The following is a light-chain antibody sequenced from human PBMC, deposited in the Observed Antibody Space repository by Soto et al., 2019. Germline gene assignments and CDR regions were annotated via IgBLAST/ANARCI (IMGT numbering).Light chain of an antibody. CDR1: QGISSY. V-gene: IGKV1-8*01. CDR2: AAS. CDR3: RQYNNWPIT. Sequence: AIRMTQSPSSLSASRGDRVTIXXRASQGISSYLAWYQQKPGKAPKXMIYAASTLQRGVPSRFSGSGSGTDFTLTISSLQSEDFEVYYCRQYNNWPITFGQGTRLEIK. J-gene: IGKJ5*01.